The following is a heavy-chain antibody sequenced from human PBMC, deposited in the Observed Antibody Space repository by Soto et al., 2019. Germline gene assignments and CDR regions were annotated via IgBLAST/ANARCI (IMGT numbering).Heavy chain of an antibody. Sequence: EVQLVESGGGLVQPGGSLRLSCAVSGFTFSSDWMHWVRQAPGKGLVWVSRINSDGSSTSYADSVKGRFTISRDNAKTTLYLQMNSLRAGDTAVYYCASTVVTGYWGKGTLVTVSS. CDR3: ASTVVTGY. V-gene: IGHV3-74*01. CDR2: INSDGSST. D-gene: IGHD2-15*01. CDR1: GFTFSSDW. J-gene: IGHJ4*02.